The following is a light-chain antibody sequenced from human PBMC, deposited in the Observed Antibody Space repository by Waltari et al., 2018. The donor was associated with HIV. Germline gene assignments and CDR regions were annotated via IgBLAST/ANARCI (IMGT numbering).Light chain of an antibody. CDR3: QQYGSSPQT. CDR2: GAS. V-gene: IGKV3-20*01. Sequence: EIVLTQSPGTLSLSPGERATLSCRASQSVSSTYLAWYQPNPGQAPRLLIYGASNMATGIPDRFSGSGSGTDFTLTISRLEPEDFAVYYCQQYGSSPQTFGQGTKVEIK. J-gene: IGKJ1*01. CDR1: QSVSSTY.